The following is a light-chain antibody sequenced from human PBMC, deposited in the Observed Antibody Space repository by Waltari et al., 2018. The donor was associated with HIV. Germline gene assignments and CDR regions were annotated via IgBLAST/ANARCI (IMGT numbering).Light chain of an antibody. Sequence: QSALTPPASLSGSPGPSLPIPCPASSLDIGLYDFVSWYKHLPNTAPQLIIYGVDRRPPGITSRFSASKSGDVASLTISGLQAEDEADYYCTSHTLTRVLVFGGGTRLTVL. V-gene: IGLV2-14*01. CDR1: SLDIGLYDF. CDR3: TSHTLTRVLV. CDR2: GVD. J-gene: IGLJ3*02.